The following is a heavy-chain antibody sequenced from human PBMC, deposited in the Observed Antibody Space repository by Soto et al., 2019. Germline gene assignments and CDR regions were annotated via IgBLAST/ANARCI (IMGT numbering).Heavy chain of an antibody. D-gene: IGHD2-21*02. V-gene: IGHV4-34*01. CDR3: ARGPVGGGNSPPYYYYGMDV. J-gene: IGHJ6*02. CDR1: GGPFNGYY. Sequence: PSETLSLTCAVYGGPFNGYYWSWIRQPPGKGLEWIGEITHSGSTNYNPSLKSRVTISVDTSKNQFSLKLSSVTAADTAVYYCARGPVGGGNSPPYYYYGMDVWGQGTTVTVSS. CDR2: ITHSGST.